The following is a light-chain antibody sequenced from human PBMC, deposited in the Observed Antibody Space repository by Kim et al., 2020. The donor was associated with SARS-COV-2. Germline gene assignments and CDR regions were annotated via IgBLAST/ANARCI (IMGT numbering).Light chain of an antibody. J-gene: IGKJ2*01. CDR1: ESVSSN. V-gene: IGKV3-15*01. CDR3: HQYSNWPTRDT. Sequence: EIVMTQSPGTLSVSPGERAILSCRASESVSSNLAWYQQRSDQAPRLLIYDASTRATGVPARFSGSGSGTEFTLTISNLQSEDFAVYFCHQYSNWPTRDTFGQGTKLAI. CDR2: DAS.